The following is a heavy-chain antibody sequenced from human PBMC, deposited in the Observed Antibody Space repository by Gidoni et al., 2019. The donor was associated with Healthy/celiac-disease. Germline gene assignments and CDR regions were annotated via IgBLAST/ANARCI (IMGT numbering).Heavy chain of an antibody. J-gene: IGHJ4*02. CDR2: ISSSGSTI. CDR1: GFTFSSSE. V-gene: IGHV3-48*03. D-gene: IGHD4-17*01. Sequence: EVQLVESGGGLVQPGGSLRLSCAASGFTFSSSEMNWVRQAPGKGLEWVSYISSSGSTIYYADSVKGRFTISRDNAKNSLYLQMNSLRAEDTAVYYCARLQYGDYFDYWGQGTLVTVSS. CDR3: ARLQYGDYFDY.